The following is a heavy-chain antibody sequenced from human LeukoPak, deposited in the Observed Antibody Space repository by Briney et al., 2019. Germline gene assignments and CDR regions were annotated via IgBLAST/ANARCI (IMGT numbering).Heavy chain of an antibody. CDR2: INPNSGGT. D-gene: IGHD3-16*01. Sequence: ASVKVSCKASGYTFTGYYMHWVRQAPGQGLEWMGWINPNSGGTNYAQKFQGRVTMTRDTSISTAYMELSRLRSGDTAVYYCAREDGEGGGFDYWGQGTLVAVSS. CDR3: AREDGEGGGFDY. V-gene: IGHV1-2*02. CDR1: GYTFTGYY. J-gene: IGHJ4*02.